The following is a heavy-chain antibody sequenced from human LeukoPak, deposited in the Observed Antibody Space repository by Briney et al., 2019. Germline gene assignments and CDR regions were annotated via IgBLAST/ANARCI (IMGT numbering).Heavy chain of an antibody. Sequence: GGSLRLSCAASGFTVSSNYMSWVRQAPGKGLEWVSVIYSGGFTYYADSVKGRFTISRDSSKNTLYLQMNSLRAEATAVYYCARDRSRDCSSTSCYFDAFDIWGQGTMVTVSS. CDR2: IYSGGFT. V-gene: IGHV3-66*02. CDR3: ARDRSRDCSSTSCYFDAFDI. CDR1: GFTVSSNY. J-gene: IGHJ3*02. D-gene: IGHD2-2*01.